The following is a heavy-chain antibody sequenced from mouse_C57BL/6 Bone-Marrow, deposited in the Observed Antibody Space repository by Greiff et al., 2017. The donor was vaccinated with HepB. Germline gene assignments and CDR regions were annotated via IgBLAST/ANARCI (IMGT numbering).Heavy chain of an antibody. J-gene: IGHJ1*03. CDR1: GYTFTSYW. CDR3: EGGDYYGSSYDWYFDV. V-gene: IGHV1-72*01. CDR2: IDPNSGGT. Sequence: QVQLQQPGAELVKPGASVKLSCKASGYTFTSYWMHWVKQRPGRGLEWIGRIDPNSGGTKYNEKFKSKATLTVDKPSSTAYMQLSSLTSEDSAVYDWEGGDYYGSSYDWYFDVWGTGTTVTVSA. D-gene: IGHD1-1*01.